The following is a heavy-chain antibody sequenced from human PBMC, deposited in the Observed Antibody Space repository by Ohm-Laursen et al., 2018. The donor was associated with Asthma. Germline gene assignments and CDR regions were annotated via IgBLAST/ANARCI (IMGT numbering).Heavy chain of an antibody. CDR2: ISSDSVTI. V-gene: IGHV3-48*01. D-gene: IGHD1-1*01. Sequence: SLRLSCAASGFTFSLYAINWVRQAPGKGLEWVSYISSDSVTIYYADSVKGRFTISRDNAKHSLYLQMTSLRAEDTAVYYCAVRTTSAGFDVWGQGTTVTVSS. CDR1: GFTFSLYA. CDR3: AVRTTSAGFDV. J-gene: IGHJ6*02.